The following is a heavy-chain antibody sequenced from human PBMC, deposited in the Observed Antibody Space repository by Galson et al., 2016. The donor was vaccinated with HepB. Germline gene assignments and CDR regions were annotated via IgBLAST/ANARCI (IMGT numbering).Heavy chain of an antibody. J-gene: IGHJ4*02. Sequence: TLSLTCTVSGGSLNSGGYYWSWIRQHAGKGLEWIGYIFYSGSTHYNPSLKSRVTMSVDTSKNDFALKLSSVTAADTAVYYCARVGCSGGSCYVDYWGQGSLVTVSS. CDR2: IFYSGST. D-gene: IGHD2-15*01. CDR1: GGSLNSGGYY. V-gene: IGHV4-31*03. CDR3: ARVGCSGGSCYVDY.